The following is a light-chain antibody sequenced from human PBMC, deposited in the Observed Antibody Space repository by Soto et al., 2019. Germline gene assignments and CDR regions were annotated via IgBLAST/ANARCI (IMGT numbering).Light chain of an antibody. CDR2: DAS. V-gene: IGKV1-13*02. Sequence: AIQLTQSPSSLSASVGDRVTITCRASQGISSALAWYQQKPGKAPKLLIYDASGLESGVPSRFSGSGSGTDFTLTISSLQPEDFATYYCQQFNSYPRTFSQGTRLEIK. CDR3: QQFNSYPRT. J-gene: IGKJ5*01. CDR1: QGISSA.